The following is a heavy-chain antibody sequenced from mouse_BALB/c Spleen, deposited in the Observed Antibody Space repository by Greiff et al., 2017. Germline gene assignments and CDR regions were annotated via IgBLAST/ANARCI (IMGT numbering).Heavy chain of an antibody. Sequence: QVQLQQPGAELVKPGASVKLSCKASGYTFTSYWMHWVKQRPGQGLEWIGEINPSNGRTNYNEKFKSKATLTVDKSSSTAYMQLSSLTSEDSAVYYCARREIYYDYDVWFAYWGQGTLVTVSA. CDR3: ARREIYYDYDVWFAY. D-gene: IGHD2-4*01. CDR2: INPSNGRT. V-gene: IGHV1S81*02. J-gene: IGHJ3*01. CDR1: GYTFTSYW.